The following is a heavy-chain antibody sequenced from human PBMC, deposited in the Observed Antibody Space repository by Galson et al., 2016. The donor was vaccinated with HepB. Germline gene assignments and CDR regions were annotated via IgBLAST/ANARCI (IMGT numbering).Heavy chain of an antibody. CDR1: GFTFSNYA. J-gene: IGHJ4*02. CDR3: AKDKSHYAWWSYRDGGGD. CDR2: ISNSGDTT. D-gene: IGHD3-16*02. V-gene: IGHV3-23*01. Sequence: SLRLSCAASGFTFSNYAMSWVRQAPGKGLEWISVISNSGDTTYYAASERGRFTISRDNSKNTLYLQMPGLRAEDTAVYYCAKDKSHYAWWSYRDGGGDGGQGTLV.